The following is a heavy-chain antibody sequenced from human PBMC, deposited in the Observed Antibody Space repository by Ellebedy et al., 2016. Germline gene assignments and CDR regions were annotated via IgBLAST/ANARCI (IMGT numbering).Heavy chain of an antibody. CDR1: GFIFSRYA. V-gene: IGHV3-30-3*02. D-gene: IGHD3-10*01. Sequence: GGSLRLSXAASGFIFSRYAMLWVRQAAGKGLEWVAAISNGGTKIDYADSMKGRCTISRDDSKNTLYLQMQRLRHEDSSVYYCAKLIRGVVDSYYYYGVDVWGQGVTVTVSS. CDR3: AKLIRGVVDSYYYYGVDV. CDR2: ISNGGTKI. J-gene: IGHJ6*02.